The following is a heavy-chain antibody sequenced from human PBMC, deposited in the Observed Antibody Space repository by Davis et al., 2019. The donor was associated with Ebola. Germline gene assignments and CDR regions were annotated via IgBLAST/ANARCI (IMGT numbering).Heavy chain of an antibody. CDR3: ARGGEQWLVRKPIDY. CDR1: GYTFTGYY. D-gene: IGHD6-19*01. V-gene: IGHV1-2*02. J-gene: IGHJ4*02. Sequence: ASVKVSCKASGYTFTGYYMHWVRQAPGQGLEWMGWINPNSGGTNYAQKFQGRVTMTRDTSISTAYMELSRLRSDDTAVYYCARGGEQWLVRKPIDYWGQGTLVTVSS. CDR2: INPNSGGT.